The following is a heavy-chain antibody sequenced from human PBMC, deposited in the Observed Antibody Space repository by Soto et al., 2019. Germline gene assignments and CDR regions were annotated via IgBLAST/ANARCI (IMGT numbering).Heavy chain of an antibody. V-gene: IGHV4-39*01. Sequence: QLQLQESGPGLVKPSETLSLTCTVSGGSISSSSYFWGWIRQPPGKGLEWIGSIYYSGSTSYNPSLTGPLTPSVATSTPPVSLPPTPPPAAAPASYYCARHPGHGLYSFAFWGPGTLVTVSS. D-gene: IGHD2-8*01. CDR1: GGSISSSSYF. CDR2: IYYSGST. J-gene: IGHJ4*02. CDR3: ARHPGHGLYSFAF.